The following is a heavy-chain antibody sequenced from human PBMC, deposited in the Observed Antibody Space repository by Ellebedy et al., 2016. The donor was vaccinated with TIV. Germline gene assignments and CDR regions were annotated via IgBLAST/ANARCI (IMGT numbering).Heavy chain of an antibody. J-gene: IGHJ4*02. CDR3: ARGGSSGSSDY. V-gene: IGHV3-30*03. CDR1: GFTFRSHG. D-gene: IGHD3-10*01. CDR2: ILSDGSNK. Sequence: PGGSLRLSCVASGFTFRSHGIYWVRQAPGKGLEWVAVILSDGSNKYYADSVKGRFTISRDNSKNTLYLQMNSLRTDDMAVYYCARGGSSGSSDYWGQGTLVTVSS.